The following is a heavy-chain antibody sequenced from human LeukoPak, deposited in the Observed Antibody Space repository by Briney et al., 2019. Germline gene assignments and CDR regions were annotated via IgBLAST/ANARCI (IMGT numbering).Heavy chain of an antibody. CDR1: GFTFSSYS. D-gene: IGHD2-21*02. CDR2: ISSSSSYI. J-gene: IGHJ5*02. V-gene: IGHV3-21*01. Sequence: KTGGSLRLSCAASGFTFSSYSMNWVRQAPGKGLEWVSSISSSSSYIYYAVSVRGRFHISRDNARNSLYLQMNSLRVDDTAMYYCVRDNPRCCGVVPASVDDLWGQGTLVTVSS. CDR3: VRDNPRCCGVVPASVDDL.